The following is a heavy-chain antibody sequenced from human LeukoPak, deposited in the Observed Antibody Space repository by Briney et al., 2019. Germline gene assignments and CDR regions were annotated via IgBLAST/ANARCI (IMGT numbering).Heavy chain of an antibody. V-gene: IGHV3-21*01. J-gene: IGHJ4*02. D-gene: IGHD7-27*01. CDR3: AKEMASNWGFEGIQALDY. CDR2: ISSSSSYI. Sequence: PGGSLRLSCAASGFTFSSYSMNWVRQAPEKGLEWVSSISSSSSYIYYADSVKGRFTISRDNSKNTLYLQMNSLRTEDTAVYYCAKEMASNWGFEGIQALDYWGQGTLVTVSS. CDR1: GFTFSSYS.